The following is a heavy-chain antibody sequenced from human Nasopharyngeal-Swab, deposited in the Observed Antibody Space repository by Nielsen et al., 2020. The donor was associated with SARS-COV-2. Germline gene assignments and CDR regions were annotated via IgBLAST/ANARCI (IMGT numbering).Heavy chain of an antibody. Sequence: VRQAPGKGLEWVSSISSSSSYIYYADSVKGLFTISRDNAKNSLYLQMNSLRAEDTAVYYCARVAGLIAAAGDYWGQGTLVTVSS. V-gene: IGHV3-21*01. CDR2: ISSSSSYI. D-gene: IGHD6-13*01. CDR3: ARVAGLIAAAGDY. J-gene: IGHJ4*02.